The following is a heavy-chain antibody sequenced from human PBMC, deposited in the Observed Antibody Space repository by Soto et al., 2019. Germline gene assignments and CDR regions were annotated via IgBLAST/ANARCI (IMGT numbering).Heavy chain of an antibody. V-gene: IGHV3-21*01. CDR1: GFTFSRHT. CDR2: ISFSGTYI. J-gene: IGHJ4*02. CDR3: ARDAGSGSEPPDY. D-gene: IGHD3-10*01. Sequence: EVLLVESGGGLVKPGGSLKLSCAASGFTFSRHTMNWVRQAPGKGLEWVSSISFSGTYIYYADSEKGRFTISRDNAEQSLSVQMNSLKAEDTALYYCARDAGSGSEPPDYWGQGTLVTVSS.